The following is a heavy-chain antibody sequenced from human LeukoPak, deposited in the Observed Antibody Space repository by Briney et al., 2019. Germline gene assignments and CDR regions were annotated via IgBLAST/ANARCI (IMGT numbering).Heavy chain of an antibody. CDR3: ARKDCSTTSCYAPDAFDI. V-gene: IGHV4-30-2*01. D-gene: IGHD2-2*01. CDR1: GGSISSGDYS. J-gene: IGHJ3*02. CDR2: IYHTGST. Sequence: PSQTLSLTCAVSGGSISSGDYSWSWIRQPPGKGLEWIGYIYHTGSTYYNPSLKSRVTISVDRSKSEFSLKLNSVTAADTAVYYCARKDCSTTSCYAPDAFDIWGQGTMVTVSS.